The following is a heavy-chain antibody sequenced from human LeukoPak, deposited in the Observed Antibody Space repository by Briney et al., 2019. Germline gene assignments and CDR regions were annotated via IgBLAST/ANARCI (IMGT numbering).Heavy chain of an antibody. CDR2: IIPILGIA. CDR3: ARESLPDTSWVY. CDR1: GGTFSSYA. D-gene: IGHD1-26*01. Sequence: SVKVSCKASGGTFSSYAISWVRQAPGQGLEWMGRIIPILGIANYAQKFQGRVTITADKSTSTAYMELSSLRSEDTAVYYCARESLPDTSWVYWGQGTLVTVSS. V-gene: IGHV1-69*04. J-gene: IGHJ4*02.